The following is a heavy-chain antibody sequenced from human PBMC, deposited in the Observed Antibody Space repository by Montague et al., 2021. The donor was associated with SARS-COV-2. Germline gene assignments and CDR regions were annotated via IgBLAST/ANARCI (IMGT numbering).Heavy chain of an antibody. D-gene: IGHD3-10*01. V-gene: IGHV4-38-2*02. Sequence: SETLSLTCTVSGYSISSNYCWGWIRQPPGKGLEWLGCSHHSRTTHYHPSLKSRVTISLDTSNNHFSLKVTSVTAADTAVYYCARVSYYGPGKPYQFDYWGQGTLVTVSS. CDR1: GYSISSNYC. CDR3: ARVSYYGPGKPYQFDY. J-gene: IGHJ4*02. CDR2: SHHSRTT.